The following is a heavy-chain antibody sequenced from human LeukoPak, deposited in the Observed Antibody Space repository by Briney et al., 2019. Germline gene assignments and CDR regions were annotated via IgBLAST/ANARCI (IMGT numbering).Heavy chain of an antibody. V-gene: IGHV4-4*02. CDR1: GGSINNNKW. D-gene: IGHD2-2*01. Sequence: SETLSLTCDVSGGSINNNKWWSWVRQSPGKGLEWIGEIYHSGNTNYNPSLKSRVTISVDTSKNQFSLKLSSVTAADTAVYYCARYCSSTSCYCDIWGQGTMVTVSS. CDR2: IYHSGNT. J-gene: IGHJ3*02. CDR3: ARYCSSTSCYCDI.